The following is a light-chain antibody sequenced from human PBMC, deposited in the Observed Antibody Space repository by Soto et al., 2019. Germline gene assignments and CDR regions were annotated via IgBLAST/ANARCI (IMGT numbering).Light chain of an antibody. Sequence: EIVLTQSPGTLSLSPGERATLSCRASQSVNSNYLAWYQRKPGQAPRLLIYGASNRATDIPYRFSASGSGTDFTLTITRLEPEDFAVYYCQQYDSSPPTFGQGTTVETK. CDR1: QSVNSNY. J-gene: IGKJ1*01. CDR3: QQYDSSPPT. CDR2: GAS. V-gene: IGKV3-20*01.